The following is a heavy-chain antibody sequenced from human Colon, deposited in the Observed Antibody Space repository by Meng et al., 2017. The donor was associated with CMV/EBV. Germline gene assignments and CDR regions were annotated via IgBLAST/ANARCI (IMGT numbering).Heavy chain of an antibody. D-gene: IGHD2/OR15-2a*01. CDR2: FIPALGAP. CDR3: ATIVGGSYFTFDH. Sequence: KTSGGTFRNYAINWVRQAPGQGLEWMGGFIPALGAPRYAQKVQGRVTITKDESTTTAYMHLSSLTSDDTAVYYCATIVGGSYFTFDHWGQGTLVTVSS. V-gene: IGHV1-69*05. CDR1: GGTFRNYA. J-gene: IGHJ4*02.